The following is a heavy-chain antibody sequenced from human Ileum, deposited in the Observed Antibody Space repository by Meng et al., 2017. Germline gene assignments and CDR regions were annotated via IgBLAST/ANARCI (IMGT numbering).Heavy chain of an antibody. V-gene: IGHV3-9*01. CDR3: AKDKIAIILLGGKAFDH. J-gene: IGHJ3*01. CDR2: INCSSGTI. D-gene: IGHD3-3*01. CDR1: GFTFDDYA. Sequence: GGSLRLSCAAAGFTFDDYAMYWVRQVPGKGLEWVSGINCSSGTIGYADSVRGRFTISRDNDKNTLYVQKNSLRAEDTALYYCAKDKIAIILLGGKAFDHWGRGAMVTVSS.